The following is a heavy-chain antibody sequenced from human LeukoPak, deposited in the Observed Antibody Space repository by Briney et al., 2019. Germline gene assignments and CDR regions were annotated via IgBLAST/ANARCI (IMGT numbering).Heavy chain of an antibody. CDR1: GYSISSGYY. D-gene: IGHD2-15*01. CDR3: AREDCSGGSCPNWFDP. Sequence: PSETLSLTCTVSGYSISSGYYWGWIRQPPGKGLEWIGNIYHSGSTYYNPSLKSRVTISVDTSKNQFSLKLSSVTAADTAVYYCAREDCSGGSCPNWFDPWGQGTLVTVSS. V-gene: IGHV4-38-2*02. J-gene: IGHJ5*02. CDR2: IYHSGST.